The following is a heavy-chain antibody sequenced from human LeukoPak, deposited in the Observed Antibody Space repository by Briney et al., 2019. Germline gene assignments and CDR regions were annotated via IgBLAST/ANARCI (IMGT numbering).Heavy chain of an antibody. J-gene: IGHJ4*02. Sequence: GASVKVSCKVSGYTLTELSMHWVRQAPGKGLEWMGGFDPEDGETIYAQKFQGRVTMTEDTSTDTAYMELSSLRSEDTAVYYCATDRTSLSMTTVTTFASYWGQGTLVTVSS. CDR1: GYTLTELS. D-gene: IGHD4-17*01. V-gene: IGHV1-24*01. CDR2: FDPEDGET. CDR3: ATDRTSLSMTTVTTFASY.